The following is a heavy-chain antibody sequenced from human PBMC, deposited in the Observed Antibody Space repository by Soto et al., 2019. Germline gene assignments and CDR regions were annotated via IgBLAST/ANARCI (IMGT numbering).Heavy chain of an antibody. CDR2: IYYSGAT. D-gene: IGHD5-18*01. CDR3: ARGRGYSYGPYYFDY. V-gene: IGHV4-31*03. CDR1: GGSISSEGYY. Sequence: SSETLSLTCTVSGGSISSEGYYWSWFRQLPGKGLEWIGDIYYSGATYHNPPLRSRLTISGDASKNQFSLKLSSVTAADTALYYCARGRGYSYGPYYFDYWGQGTLVTVSS. J-gene: IGHJ4*02.